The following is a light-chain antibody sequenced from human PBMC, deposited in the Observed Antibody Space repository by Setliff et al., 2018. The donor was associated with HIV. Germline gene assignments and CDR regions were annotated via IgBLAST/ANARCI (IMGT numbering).Light chain of an antibody. CDR1: SSNIGTGYD. J-gene: IGLJ1*01. V-gene: IGLV1-40*01. CDR2: GNT. Sequence: QSVLTQPPSVSGAPGQGVTISCTGSSSNIGTGYDVHWYQQLPGRAPKLLIYGNTNRPSGVPDRFSGSKSGTSASLAITGLQAEDEADYYCQSYDSRLSYGFGTGTRVTV. CDR3: QSYDSRLSYG.